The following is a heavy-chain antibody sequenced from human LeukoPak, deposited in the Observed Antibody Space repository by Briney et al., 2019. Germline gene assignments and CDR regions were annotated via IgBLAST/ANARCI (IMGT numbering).Heavy chain of an antibody. Sequence: GGSLRLSCAASGFTFSSYAMSWVRQAPGKGLEWVSAISGSGGSTYYADSVKGRFTISRDNSKNTLYLQMNSLRAEDTAVYYCAKDLVGATPPQGAFDIWGQGTMVTVSS. J-gene: IGHJ3*02. V-gene: IGHV3-23*01. CDR1: GFTFSSYA. CDR2: ISGSGGST. D-gene: IGHD1-26*01. CDR3: AKDLVGATPPQGAFDI.